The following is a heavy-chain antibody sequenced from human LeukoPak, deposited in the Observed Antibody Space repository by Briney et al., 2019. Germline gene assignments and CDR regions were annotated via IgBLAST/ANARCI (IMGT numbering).Heavy chain of an antibody. J-gene: IGHJ5*02. D-gene: IGHD3-22*01. Sequence: SVKVSCKASGYTFTSYGISWVRQAPGQGLEWMGGIIPIFGTANYAQKFQGRVTITADESTSTAYMELSSLRSEDTAVYYCARAQNKDYYDSSGYYTYNWFDPWGQGTLVTVSS. CDR2: IIPIFGTA. CDR3: ARAQNKDYYDSSGYYTYNWFDP. CDR1: GYTFTSYG. V-gene: IGHV1-69*13.